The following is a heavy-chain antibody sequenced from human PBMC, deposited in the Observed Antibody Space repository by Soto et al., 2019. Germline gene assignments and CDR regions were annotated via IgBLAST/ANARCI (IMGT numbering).Heavy chain of an antibody. CDR2: IYNSGAR. D-gene: IGHD5-12*01. CDR1: GGSIGNLY. CDR3: ATHSLDSGYGSS. V-gene: IGHV4-59*08. Sequence: PSEILSLTCTVSGGSIGNLYLSWIRQPPGKGLEWIGYIYNSGARNYHPSLKSRVIMSVDTSRTRFTLEVTSVTAADSAVYYCATHSLDSGYGSSWGPGTLVPVSS. J-gene: IGHJ5*02.